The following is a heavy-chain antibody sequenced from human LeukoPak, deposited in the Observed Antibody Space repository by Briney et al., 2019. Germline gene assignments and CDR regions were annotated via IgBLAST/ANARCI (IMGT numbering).Heavy chain of an antibody. Sequence: GGSLRLSCAASGFTFSSYDMHWFRQATGKGLKWVSAIGTAGDTYYPGSVKGRFTISRENAKNSLYLQMNSLRAGDTAVYYCARARIAAAGNFDYWGQGTLVTVSS. J-gene: IGHJ4*02. CDR2: IGTAGDT. CDR3: ARARIAAAGNFDY. D-gene: IGHD6-13*01. V-gene: IGHV3-13*01. CDR1: GFTFSSYD.